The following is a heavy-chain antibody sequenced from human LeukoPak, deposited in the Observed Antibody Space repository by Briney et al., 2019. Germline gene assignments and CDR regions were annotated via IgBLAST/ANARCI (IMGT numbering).Heavy chain of an antibody. CDR1: GFTFSTYA. Sequence: GGSLRLSCAASGFTFSTYAMSWVRQAPGKGLEWVSVISGSGSSTYYADSVKGRFTISRDNAKNSLYLQMNSLTTEDTALYYCAKARWEPNFDYWGQGTLVTVSS. CDR2: ISGSGSST. CDR3: AKARWEPNFDY. J-gene: IGHJ4*02. D-gene: IGHD1-26*01. V-gene: IGHV3-23*01.